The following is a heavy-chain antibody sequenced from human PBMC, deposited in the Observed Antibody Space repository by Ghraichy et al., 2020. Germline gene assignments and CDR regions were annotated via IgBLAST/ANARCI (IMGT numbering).Heavy chain of an antibody. V-gene: IGHV4-59*01. CDR1: GGSISSYY. CDR2: IYYSGST. J-gene: IGHJ1*01. D-gene: IGHD1-20*01. CDR3: AGGYNWNQH. Sequence: TLSLTCTVSGGSISSYYWSWIRQPPGKGLEWIGYIYYSGSTNYNPSLKSRVTISVDTSKNQFSLKLSSVTAADTAVYYCAGGYNWNQHWGQGTLVTVSS.